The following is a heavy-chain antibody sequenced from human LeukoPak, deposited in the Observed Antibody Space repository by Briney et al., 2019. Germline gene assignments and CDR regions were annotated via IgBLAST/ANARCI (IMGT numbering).Heavy chain of an antibody. J-gene: IGHJ4*02. CDR1: GGSIGRSSYY. D-gene: IGHD6-13*01. CDR2: IYSGGGT. Sequence: SETLSLTRSVSGGSIGRSSYYWGWTRQPPGKGLEWIGSIYSGGGTYYNPSLKSRVTISVDTSRNQFSLKLGSVTAADTAVYYCARHGSIATGAFTYWGQGTLVTVSS. V-gene: IGHV4-39*01. CDR3: ARHGSIATGAFTY.